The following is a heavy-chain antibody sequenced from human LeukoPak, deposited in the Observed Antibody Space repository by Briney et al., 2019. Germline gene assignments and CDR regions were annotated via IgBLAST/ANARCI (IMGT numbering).Heavy chain of an antibody. V-gene: IGHV3-9*01. CDR3: AKYTCSSTSCVFGAFDI. CDR2: ISWNSGSI. CDR1: GFTFDDYA. J-gene: IGHJ3*02. Sequence: GGSLRLSCAASGFTFDDYAMHWVRQAPGKGLEWVSGISWNSGSIGYADSVKGRFTISRDNAKNSLYLQMKSLRAEDTALYYCAKYTCSSTSCVFGAFDIWGQGTMVTVSS. D-gene: IGHD2-2*01.